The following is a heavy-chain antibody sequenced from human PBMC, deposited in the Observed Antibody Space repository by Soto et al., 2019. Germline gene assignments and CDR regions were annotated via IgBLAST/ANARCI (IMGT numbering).Heavy chain of an antibody. D-gene: IGHD3-22*01. CDR2: MNPNSGNT. CDR1: GYTFTSYD. CDR3: ARGLTYYDSSRYHIHAFDI. J-gene: IGHJ3*02. V-gene: IGHV1-8*01. Sequence: ASVKVSCKASGYTFTSYDINWVRQTTGQGLEWMGWMNPNSGNTGYAQKFQGRVTMTRNTSISTAYMELRSLRSDDTAVYYRARGLTYYDSSRYHIHAFDIWGQGTMVTVSS.